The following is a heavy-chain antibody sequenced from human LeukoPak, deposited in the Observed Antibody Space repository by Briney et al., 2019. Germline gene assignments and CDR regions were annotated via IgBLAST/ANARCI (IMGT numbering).Heavy chain of an antibody. CDR2: FYYSGTT. D-gene: IGHD6-19*01. J-gene: IGHJ4*02. V-gene: IGHV4-39*07. Sequence: PSETLSLTCTVSGGSISSRPYCWGWIRQPPGKGLEWLGSFYYSGTTKYNPSLKSRVTISVDNSNNKFSLRLSSVTAADTALYYCARGTLYSGWSYYFDSWGQGTLVTVSS. CDR3: ARGTLYSGWSYYFDS. CDR1: GGSISSRPYC.